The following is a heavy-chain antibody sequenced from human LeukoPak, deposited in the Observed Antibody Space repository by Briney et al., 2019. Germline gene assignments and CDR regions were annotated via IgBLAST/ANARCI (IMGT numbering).Heavy chain of an antibody. CDR1: GGSFSGYY. V-gene: IGHV4-34*01. CDR2: INHSGST. J-gene: IGHJ6*03. Sequence: PSETLSLTRAVYGGSFSGYYWRWIRQPPGKGLEWIGEINHSGSTNYNPSLKSRVTISVDTSKNQFSLKLSSVTAADTAVYYCARARYDFWSDRWGDYYMDVWGKGTTVTVSS. D-gene: IGHD3-3*01. CDR3: ARARYDFWSDRWGDYYMDV.